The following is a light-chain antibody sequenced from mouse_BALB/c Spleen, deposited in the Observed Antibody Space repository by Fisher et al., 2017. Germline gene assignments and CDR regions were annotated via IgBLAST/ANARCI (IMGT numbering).Light chain of an antibody. V-gene: IGKV8-19*01. CDR3: KQSYNLWT. CDR2: WAS. CDR1: QSLLNSGNQKNY. J-gene: IGKJ1*01. Sequence: DIVLTQSPSSLTVTAGEKVTMSCKSSQSLLNSGNQKNYLTWYQQKPGQPPKLLIYWASTRESGVPDRFTGSGSGTDFTLTISSVQAEDLAVYYCKQSYNLWTFGGGTKLEIK.